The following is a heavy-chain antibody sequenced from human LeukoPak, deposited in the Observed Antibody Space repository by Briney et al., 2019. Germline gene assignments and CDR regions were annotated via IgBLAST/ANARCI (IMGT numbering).Heavy chain of an antibody. Sequence: GGSLRLSCAASGFTVSTNYMTWVRQAPGKGLDWVSVVYSGGSTYYADSVKGRFTVSRDNSKNTLYLQMDSLRAEDTAMYYCAVIYSGTYYGMSYWGKGTLVTVSS. CDR3: AVIYSGTYYGMSY. CDR1: GFTVSTNY. J-gene: IGHJ4*02. CDR2: VYSGGST. D-gene: IGHD1-26*01. V-gene: IGHV3-53*01.